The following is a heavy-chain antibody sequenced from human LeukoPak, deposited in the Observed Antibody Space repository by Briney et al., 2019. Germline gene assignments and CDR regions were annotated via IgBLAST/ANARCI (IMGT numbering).Heavy chain of an antibody. CDR2: INYSGST. CDR1: GDSITIYY. D-gene: IGHD3-22*01. CDR3: TRGSIAYYYMDV. V-gene: IGHV4-59*01. J-gene: IGHJ6*03. Sequence: SETLSLTCTVSGDSITIYYWSWIRQPPGKGLEWIGEINYSGSTNYNPSLKSRVTISVDTSKNQFSLKLSSVTAADTAVYYCTRGSIAYYYMDVWGKGTTVTISS.